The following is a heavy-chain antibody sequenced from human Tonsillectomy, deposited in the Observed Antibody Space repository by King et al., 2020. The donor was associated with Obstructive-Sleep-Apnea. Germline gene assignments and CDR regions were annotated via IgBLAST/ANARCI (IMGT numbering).Heavy chain of an antibody. J-gene: IGHJ5*02. CDR1: GFTFYNAW. Sequence: VQLVESGGGLVKPGGSLRLSCAASGFTFYNAWMSWVRQAPGKGLEWVGRIKSKTDGGTTDYAAPVKGRFTISRDDSKNTLYLQLNSLKSEDTAVYYCTTDDLYSSGGNWFDPWGQGTLVTVSS. CDR2: IKSKTDGGTT. D-gene: IGHD6-25*01. V-gene: IGHV3-15*01. CDR3: TTDDLYSSGGNWFDP.